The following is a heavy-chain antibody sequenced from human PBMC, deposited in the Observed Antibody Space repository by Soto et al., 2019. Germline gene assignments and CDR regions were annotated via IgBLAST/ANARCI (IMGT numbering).Heavy chain of an antibody. J-gene: IGHJ4*02. Sequence: QVQLVESGGGVVQPGRSLRLSCAASGFTFSSYGMHWVRQAPGKGLEWVAVISYDGSNKYYADSVKGRFTISRDNSKNTLDLQMNSLRAEDTAVDYCAKDGRNYDDIWGSYRYDYWGQGTLVTVSS. V-gene: IGHV3-30*18. D-gene: IGHD3-16*02. CDR1: GFTFSSYG. CDR2: ISYDGSNK. CDR3: AKDGRNYDDIWGSYRYDY.